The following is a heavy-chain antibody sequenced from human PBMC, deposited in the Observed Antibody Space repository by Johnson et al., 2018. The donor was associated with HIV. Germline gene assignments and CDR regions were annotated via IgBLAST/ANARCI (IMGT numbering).Heavy chain of an antibody. J-gene: IGHJ3*01. CDR1: GFTFEDYG. Sequence: VQLVESGGGVVRPGGSLRLSCVASGFTFEDYGMNWVRQPPGKGLEWVSDISWNGGTTGYAESVKGRFTIYRDNAKKSLYMQMNSLRVEDTAFYYCARGTNYYDSSGHQVGNGFDFWGRGTRVIVSS. CDR2: ISWNGGTT. CDR3: ARGTNYYDSSGHQVGNGFDF. D-gene: IGHD3-22*01. V-gene: IGHV3-20*04.